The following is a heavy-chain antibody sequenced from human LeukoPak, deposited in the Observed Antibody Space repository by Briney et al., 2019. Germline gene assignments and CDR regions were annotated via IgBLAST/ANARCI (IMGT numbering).Heavy chain of an antibody. D-gene: IGHD2-2*01. CDR2: INHSGST. V-gene: IGHV4-34*01. CDR1: GGSFSGYY. CDR3: ARGPLGYCSSTSCSRQYNWFDP. J-gene: IGHJ5*02. Sequence: SETLSLTCAVYGGSFSGYYWSWIRQPPGKGLEWIGEINHSGSTNYNPSLKSRVTISVDTAKNQFSLKLSSVTAADTAVYYCARGPLGYCSSTSCSRQYNWFDPWGQGTLVTVSS.